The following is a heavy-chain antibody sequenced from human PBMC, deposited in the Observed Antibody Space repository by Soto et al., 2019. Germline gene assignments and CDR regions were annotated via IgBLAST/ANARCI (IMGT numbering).Heavy chain of an antibody. CDR3: AKDRNEYYYYFGMDV. Sequence: GGSLRLSCAASGFTFSDFAMNWVRQAPGKGPEWVSGISGSGASTYYADSVKGRFTISRDKSKNTLYLQMNSLRGEDTAIYYCAKDRNEYYYYFGMDVWGQGTTVTVSS. V-gene: IGHV3-23*01. CDR2: ISGSGAST. J-gene: IGHJ6*02. CDR1: GFTFSDFA.